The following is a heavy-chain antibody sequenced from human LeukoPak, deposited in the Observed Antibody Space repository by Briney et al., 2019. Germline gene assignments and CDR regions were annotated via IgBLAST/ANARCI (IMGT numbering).Heavy chain of an antibody. V-gene: IGHV3-7*04. Sequence: GGSLRLSCAASGFTFSSYWMSWVRQAPGKVLEWVANIKQDGSEKYYVDSVKGRFTISRDNAKNSLYLQMNSLRAEDTAVYYCARASYSSSWYPYYYYYYYMDVWGKGTTVTISS. CDR2: IKQDGSEK. CDR1: GFTFSSYW. J-gene: IGHJ6*03. D-gene: IGHD6-13*01. CDR3: ARASYSSSWYPYYYYYYYMDV.